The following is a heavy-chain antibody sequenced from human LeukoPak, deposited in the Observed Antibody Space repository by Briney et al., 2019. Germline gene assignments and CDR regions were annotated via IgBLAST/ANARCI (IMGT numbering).Heavy chain of an antibody. J-gene: IGHJ1*01. CDR2: ILHSVNT. Sequence: SETLSLTCTVSGGSITSSYWNWVRQAPGEALEWIGYILHSVNTRYNPSLESRVTISRDTSKNRISLILRSVTAADTAVYYCASGEDNAKVNFRGQGTLVTVSS. CDR3: ASGEDNAKVNF. V-gene: IGHV4-59*12. D-gene: IGHD4-17*01. CDR1: GGSITSSY.